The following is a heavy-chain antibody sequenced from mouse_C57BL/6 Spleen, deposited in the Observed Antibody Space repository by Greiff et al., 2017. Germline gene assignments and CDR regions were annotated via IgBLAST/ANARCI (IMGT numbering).Heavy chain of an antibody. J-gene: IGHJ2*01. V-gene: IGHV1-55*01. CDR3: ARYDDYDEAFDY. CDR2: IYPGSGST. D-gene: IGHD2-4*01. Sequence: HVQLKQPGAELVKPGASVKMSCKASGYTFTSYWITWVKQRPGQGLEWIGDIYPGSGSTNYNEKFKSKATLTVDTSSSTAYMQLSSLTSEDSAVYYCARYDDYDEAFDYWGQGTTLTVSS. CDR1: GYTFTSYW.